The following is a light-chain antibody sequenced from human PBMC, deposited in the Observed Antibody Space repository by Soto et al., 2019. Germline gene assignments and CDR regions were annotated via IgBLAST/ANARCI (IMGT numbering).Light chain of an antibody. CDR1: TSDVGAYSF. J-gene: IGLJ1*01. CDR3: CSYARAYRYV. Sequence: QSALTQPRSVSGSPGQSITISCTGSTSDVGAYSFASWYQQHPGAAPKLLIHDVNKRPPGVPDRFSASKSGNTASLTISGLQAEDEADYFCCSYARAYRYVLGSRTKVTV. CDR2: DVN. V-gene: IGLV2-11*01.